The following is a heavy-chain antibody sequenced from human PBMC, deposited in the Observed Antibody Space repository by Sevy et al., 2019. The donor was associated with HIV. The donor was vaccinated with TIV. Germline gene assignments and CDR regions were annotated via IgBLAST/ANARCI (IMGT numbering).Heavy chain of an antibody. J-gene: IGHJ5*02. CDR1: GFTFSSYA. D-gene: IGHD6-13*01. CDR2: ISYDGTNN. V-gene: IGHV3-30-3*01. CDR3: ARDRHAYAGNVRTGWFDP. Sequence: GGSLRLSCAASGFTFSSYAMHWVRQAPGKGLEWVAVISYDGTNNYDADSVKGRFTISRDNSKKILYVQMNSLRGEDTAVYYCARDRHAYAGNVRTGWFDPWGQGTLVTVSS.